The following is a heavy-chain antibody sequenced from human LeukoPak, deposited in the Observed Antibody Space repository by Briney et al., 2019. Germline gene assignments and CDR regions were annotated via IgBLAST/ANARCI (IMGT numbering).Heavy chain of an antibody. J-gene: IGHJ4*02. V-gene: IGHV3-21*01. Sequence: GGSLRLSCAASGFTFSSYSMNWVRQAPGKGLEWVSSISSSSSYIYYADSVKGRFTISRDNAKNSLYLQMNSLRAEDTAVYYCARDSVIVRGVITPFDYWGQGTLVTVSS. CDR1: GFTFSSYS. CDR3: ARDSVIVRGVITPFDY. CDR2: ISSSSSYI. D-gene: IGHD3-10*01.